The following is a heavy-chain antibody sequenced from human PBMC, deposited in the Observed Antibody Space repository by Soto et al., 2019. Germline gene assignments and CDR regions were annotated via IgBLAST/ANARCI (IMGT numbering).Heavy chain of an antibody. CDR1: GFTIRTYS. J-gene: IGHJ4*02. CDR3: ARDLGVALATLTLDY. CDR2: ITTSSSFR. Sequence: GXSLKLSSVASGFTIRTYSMNCVRQAPLKGLEWVSDITTSSSFRFYADSVKGRFTISRDDAKNSLYLQMNSLRAEDTGVYYCARDLGVALATLTLDYWGQGTLVTVSS. V-gene: IGHV3-21*01. D-gene: IGHD2-15*01.